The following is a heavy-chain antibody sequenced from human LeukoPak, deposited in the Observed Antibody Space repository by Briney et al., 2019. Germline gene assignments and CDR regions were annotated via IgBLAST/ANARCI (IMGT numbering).Heavy chain of an antibody. D-gene: IGHD6-13*01. Sequence: GGSLRLSCAASGFTFSSYAMNWVRQAPGKGLEWVSSISGSGGSTYYADSVKGRFTISRDNSKNTLYLQMNSLRAEDTAVYYCAKDVEAAAGPYYFDYWGQGTLVTVSS. CDR1: GFTFSSYA. CDR2: ISGSGGST. J-gene: IGHJ4*02. CDR3: AKDVEAAAGPYYFDY. V-gene: IGHV3-23*01.